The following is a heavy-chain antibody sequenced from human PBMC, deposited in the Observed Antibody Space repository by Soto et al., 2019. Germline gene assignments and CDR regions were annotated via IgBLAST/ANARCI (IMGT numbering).Heavy chain of an antibody. CDR1: GGSISSYY. J-gene: IGHJ5*02. Sequence: PSETLSLTCTVSGGSISSYYWSWIRQPPGKGLEWIGYIYYSGSTNYNPSLKGRVTISVDTSKNQFSLKLSSVTAADTAVYYCAREVLVNYYDSSGRGFDPWGQGTLVTVSS. D-gene: IGHD3-22*01. CDR3: AREVLVNYYDSSGRGFDP. V-gene: IGHV4-59*01. CDR2: IYYSGST.